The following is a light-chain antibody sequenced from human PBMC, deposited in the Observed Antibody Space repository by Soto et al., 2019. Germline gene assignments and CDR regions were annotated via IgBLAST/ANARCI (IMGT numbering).Light chain of an antibody. CDR1: SSDVGGYNY. CDR2: EGH. Sequence: QSVLTQPASVSGSPGQSITISCTGTSSDVGGYNYVSWYQQHPGKAPKVVIYEGHKRPSGVPDRFSGSTSVNTASLTISGLQTDDEADYYCCLYVGATIYVFGTGTKVTVL. J-gene: IGLJ1*01. CDR3: CLYVGATIYV. V-gene: IGLV2-23*01.